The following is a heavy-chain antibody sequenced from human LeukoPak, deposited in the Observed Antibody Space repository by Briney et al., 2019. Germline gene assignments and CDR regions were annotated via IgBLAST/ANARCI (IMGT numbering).Heavy chain of an antibody. CDR1: GFTFGTYW. Sequence: GGSLRLSCTASGFTFGTYWMTWVRQAPGKGLEWVANMKQDGSEKYYVDSVKGRFTISRDNAKNPLYLQMNSLRAEDTAVYYCARIYCSSTNCYRHFDYWGQGTLVTVSS. V-gene: IGHV3-7*01. CDR3: ARIYCSSTNCYRHFDY. CDR2: MKQDGSEK. J-gene: IGHJ4*02. D-gene: IGHD2-2*01.